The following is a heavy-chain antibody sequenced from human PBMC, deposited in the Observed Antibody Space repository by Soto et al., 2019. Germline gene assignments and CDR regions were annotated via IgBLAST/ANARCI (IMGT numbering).Heavy chain of an antibody. CDR3: AAARYITMVRGVIIIGENWFDP. J-gene: IGHJ5*02. V-gene: IGHV1-58*01. Sequence: VKASCKASGFTFTSSAVQWVRQARGQRLEWIGWIVVGSGNTNYAQKFQERVTITRDMSTSTAYMELSSLRSEDTAVYYCAAARYITMVRGVIIIGENWFDPWGQGTLVTVSS. CDR1: GFTFTSSA. CDR2: IVVGSGNT. D-gene: IGHD3-10*01.